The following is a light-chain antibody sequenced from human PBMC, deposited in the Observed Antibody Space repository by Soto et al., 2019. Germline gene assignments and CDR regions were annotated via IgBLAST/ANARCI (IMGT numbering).Light chain of an antibody. Sequence: EIVLTQSPGTLSLSPGERATLSCRASQSVSSSYLAWYQQKPGQAPRLLIYGASSRATGIPDRFSGSGSGTDLTLTFSRLETEDFAVYYCQQYGSSSYTFGQGTKLEIK. J-gene: IGKJ2*01. CDR1: QSVSSSY. CDR2: GAS. CDR3: QQYGSSSYT. V-gene: IGKV3-20*01.